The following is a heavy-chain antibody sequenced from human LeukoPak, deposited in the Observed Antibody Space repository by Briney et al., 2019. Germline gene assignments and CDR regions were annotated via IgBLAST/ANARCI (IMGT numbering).Heavy chain of an antibody. V-gene: IGHV4-30-2*01. D-gene: IGHD3-16*01. J-gene: IGHJ4*02. Sequence: TSETLSLTCAVSGGSISSGGYSWSWIRQPPGKGLEWIGEIYHSGSTNYNPSLKSRVTISVDKSKNQFSLKLSSVTAADTAVYYCARGSKVVMITFGGVTNYFDYWGQGTLVTVSS. CDR1: GGSISSGGYS. CDR2: IYHSGST. CDR3: ARGSKVVMITFGGVTNYFDY.